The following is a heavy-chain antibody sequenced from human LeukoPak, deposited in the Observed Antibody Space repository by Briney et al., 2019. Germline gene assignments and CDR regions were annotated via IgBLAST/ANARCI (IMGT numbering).Heavy chain of an antibody. Sequence: ASVKVSCKASGYTFTSYGITWVRQAPGQGLEWMGWISANNGDTNYAQKFQGRVTMTTDTSTSTLYMELRSLRLDDTAVYYCATLDTAMAQFDYWGQGTLVTVSS. CDR3: ATLDTAMAQFDY. CDR1: GYTFTSYG. CDR2: ISANNGDT. D-gene: IGHD5-18*01. J-gene: IGHJ4*02. V-gene: IGHV1-18*01.